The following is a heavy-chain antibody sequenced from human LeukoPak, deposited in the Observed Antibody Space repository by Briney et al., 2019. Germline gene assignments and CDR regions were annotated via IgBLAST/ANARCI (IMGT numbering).Heavy chain of an antibody. J-gene: IGHJ5*02. Sequence: ASVTVSCKASGFTFTTYGITWVRQAPGQGLEWMGWITAFNGNTDSAQKFQDRLTMTTDASTSTAYMELRSLTSDDTAVYYCARGDYDFWSGYPTQTNWFDPWGQGTLVTVSS. CDR1: GFTFTTYG. V-gene: IGHV1-18*04. CDR2: ITAFNGNT. D-gene: IGHD3-3*01. CDR3: ARGDYDFWSGYPTQTNWFDP.